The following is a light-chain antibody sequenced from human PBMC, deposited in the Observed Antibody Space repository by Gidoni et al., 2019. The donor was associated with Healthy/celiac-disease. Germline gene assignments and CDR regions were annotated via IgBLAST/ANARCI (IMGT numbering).Light chain of an antibody. CDR1: QSISSW. CDR3: QQYNSYSWT. V-gene: IGKV1-5*03. J-gene: IGKJ1*01. Sequence: DMQLTQSPSTLSASVADRVTITCRASQSISSWLDWYQQKPGKAPKLLIYKASSLERGVPSRFSGSGSGTEFTLTISSLQADDFATYYCQQYNSYSWTFGQGTKVEIK. CDR2: KAS.